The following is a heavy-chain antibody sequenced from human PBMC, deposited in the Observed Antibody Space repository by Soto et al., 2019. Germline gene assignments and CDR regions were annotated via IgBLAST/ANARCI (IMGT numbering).Heavy chain of an antibody. Sequence: QVHLVQSGAEVKKPGSSVKVSCQASGSTFSSYTVSWVRQAPGQGLEWMGRIIPVLGVTNYAPKFKGRVTITADKSKTTAYMELSSLRSGDTAVYYCARRLYCVADCYSKYYYGMDVWGQGTTVTVSS. CDR1: GSTFSSYT. J-gene: IGHJ6*02. D-gene: IGHD2-21*02. CDR3: ARRLYCVADCYSKYYYGMDV. V-gene: IGHV1-69*02. CDR2: IIPVLGVT.